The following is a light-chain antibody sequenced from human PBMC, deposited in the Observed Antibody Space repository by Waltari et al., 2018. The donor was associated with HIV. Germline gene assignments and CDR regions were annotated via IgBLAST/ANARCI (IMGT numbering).Light chain of an antibody. CDR2: SDN. Sequence: QSVLTQPPSASGTPGQRVTISCSGSSSNIRSNAVNWYQQFPGTAPKLLIYSDNHRPSGVPDRFSGAKSGTAASVAISGLQSEDEADYYCAAWDDSLNGWVFGGGTKLTVL. CDR3: AAWDDSLNGWV. CDR1: SSNIRSNA. J-gene: IGLJ3*02. V-gene: IGLV1-44*01.